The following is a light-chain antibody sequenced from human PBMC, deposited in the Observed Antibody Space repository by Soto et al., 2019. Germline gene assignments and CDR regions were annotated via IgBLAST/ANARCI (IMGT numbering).Light chain of an antibody. V-gene: IGKV3-20*01. Sequence: EIVMTQSPATLSVSPWERASLSCRASQSVSSNLAWYQQKPGQTPRLLIYATSNRATGIPDRFSGSGSGTDFTLTISRLEPEDFAVYYCQQYGGSPRTFGQGTKVDIK. J-gene: IGKJ1*01. CDR3: QQYGGSPRT. CDR2: ATS. CDR1: QSVSSN.